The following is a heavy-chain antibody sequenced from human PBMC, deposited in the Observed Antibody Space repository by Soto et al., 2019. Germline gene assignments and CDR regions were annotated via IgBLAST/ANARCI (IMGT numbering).Heavy chain of an antibody. Sequence: GGSLRLSCAASGFTFDDYAMHWVRQAPGKGLEWVSGINWSGDSTGYADSVKGRFTISRDNAKNSLYLQMNSLRTEDTAFYYCVRAPGYCNNTSCFYSFDYWGQGALVTAPQ. D-gene: IGHD2-2*01. J-gene: IGHJ4*02. CDR2: INWSGDST. CDR1: GFTFDDYA. CDR3: VRAPGYCNNTSCFYSFDY. V-gene: IGHV3-20*04.